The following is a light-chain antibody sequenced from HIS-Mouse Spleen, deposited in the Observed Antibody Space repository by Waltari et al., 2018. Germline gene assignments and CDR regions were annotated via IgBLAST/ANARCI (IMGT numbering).Light chain of an antibody. J-gene: IGLJ1*01. CDR1: TSDFGGYKY. CDR2: DTS. CDR3: SSYTSSSLYV. V-gene: IGLV2-14*03. Sequence: HSALTQPPSVSGSPGQSFTISCTGTTSDFGGYKYLSWYQQHPGTAPKIMIYDTSNRPSGVSDRFSGAKSGNTASLTISALQAEDEADYYCSSYTSSSLYVFGTGTKVTVL.